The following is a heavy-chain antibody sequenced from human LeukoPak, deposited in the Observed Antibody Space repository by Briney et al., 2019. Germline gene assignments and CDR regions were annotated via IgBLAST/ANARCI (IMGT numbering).Heavy chain of an antibody. D-gene: IGHD1-26*01. Sequence: PSETLSLTCTVSGGSISSSSYYWGWIRQTPGKGLEWIGSIYYSGSTYYNPSLKSRVTISVDTSKNQFSLKLSSVTAADTAVYYCARDCKIQVGATILSGIHRYMDVWGKGTTVTVSS. J-gene: IGHJ6*03. V-gene: IGHV4-39*07. CDR3: ARDCKIQVGATILSGIHRYMDV. CDR1: GGSISSSSYY. CDR2: IYYSGST.